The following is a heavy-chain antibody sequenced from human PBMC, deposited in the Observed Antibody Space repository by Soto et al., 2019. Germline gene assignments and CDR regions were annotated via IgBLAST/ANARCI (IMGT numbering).Heavy chain of an antibody. Sequence: QVQLVESGGGVVQPGRSLRLSCAASGFTFSSYAMHWVRQAPGKGLEWVAVISYDGSNKYYADSVKGRFTISRDNSKTTLYLKMNSVRDKDRTVYYCARGLTYYYDSSGYYYGYWGQGTLVIVSS. CDR3: ARGLTYYYDSSGYYYGY. D-gene: IGHD3-22*01. CDR2: ISYDGSNK. J-gene: IGHJ4*02. CDR1: GFTFSSYA. V-gene: IGHV3-30-3*01.